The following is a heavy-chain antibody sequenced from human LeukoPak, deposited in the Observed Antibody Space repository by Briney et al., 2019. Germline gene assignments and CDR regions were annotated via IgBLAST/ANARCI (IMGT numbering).Heavy chain of an antibody. CDR1: GYSINSGHY. Sequence: SETLSLTWTVSGYSINSGHYWGWIRQPPGKRLEWIGSIYYSGNTYYNPTLKSRITISVDTSKNQFSLNLTSVTAADAAVYYCARDLGYSGFDWAPWGQGTLVTVSS. CDR2: IYYSGNT. J-gene: IGHJ5*02. CDR3: ARDLGYSGFDWAP. D-gene: IGHD5-12*01. V-gene: IGHV4-38-2*02.